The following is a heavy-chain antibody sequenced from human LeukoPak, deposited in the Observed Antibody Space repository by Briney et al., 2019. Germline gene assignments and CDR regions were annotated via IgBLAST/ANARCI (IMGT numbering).Heavy chain of an antibody. CDR3: ARDRHSGILGAFDI. J-gene: IGHJ3*02. Sequence: ASVKVSCKASGYTFTSYYMHWVRQAPGQGLEWMGIINPSGGSTSYARKFQGRVTMTRDMSTSTVYMELTSLRTEDTAVYYCARDRHSGILGAFDIWGQGTMVTVSS. V-gene: IGHV1-46*01. CDR1: GYTFTSYY. D-gene: IGHD1-26*01. CDR2: INPSGGST.